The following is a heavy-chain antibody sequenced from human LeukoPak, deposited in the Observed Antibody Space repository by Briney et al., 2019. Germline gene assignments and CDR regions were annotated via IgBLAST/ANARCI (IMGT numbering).Heavy chain of an antibody. D-gene: IGHD3-10*01. V-gene: IGHV3-7*01. CDR3: ARRESRTYYYGSGSYSNFDY. J-gene: IGHJ4*02. CDR2: IKQDGGEK. Sequence: GGSLRLSCAASGFTFSSYWMSWVRQAPGKGLEWVANIKQDGGEKYYVDSVKGRFTISRDNAKNSLYLQMNSLRAEDTAVYYCARRESRTYYYGSGSYSNFDYWGQGTLVTVSS. CDR1: GFTFSSYW.